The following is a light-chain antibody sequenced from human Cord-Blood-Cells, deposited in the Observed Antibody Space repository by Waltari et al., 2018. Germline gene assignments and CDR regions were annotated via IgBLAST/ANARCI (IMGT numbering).Light chain of an antibody. CDR3: QAWDSSTALV. CDR1: KMGDKY. J-gene: IGLJ2*01. Sequence: SYELTQPPPVSVSPGQTASITCSGDKMGDKYACWYQQTPGQSTVLVIYQDSKRPSGIPERFSGSNAGNTATLTISGTQAMDEADYYCQAWDSSTALVFGGGTKLTVL. V-gene: IGLV3-1*01. CDR2: QDS.